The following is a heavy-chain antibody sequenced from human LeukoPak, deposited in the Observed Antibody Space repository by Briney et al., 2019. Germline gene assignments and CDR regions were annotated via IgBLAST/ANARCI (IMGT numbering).Heavy chain of an antibody. CDR3: ARGTGSGSYLLDY. CDR1: GFTFDDYA. D-gene: IGHD6-6*01. J-gene: IGHJ4*02. Sequence: GGSLRLSCAGSGFTFDDYAMHWIRQPPGKGLQWVSLISGPGSVTHQADSVKGRFTISRDNSKNSLYLQMSSLGTEDTALYYCARGTGSGSYLLDYWGQGTLVTVSS. CDR2: ISGPGSVT. V-gene: IGHV3-43*02.